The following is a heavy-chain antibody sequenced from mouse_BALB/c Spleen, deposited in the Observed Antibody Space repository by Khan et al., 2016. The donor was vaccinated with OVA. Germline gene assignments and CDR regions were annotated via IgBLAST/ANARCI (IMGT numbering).Heavy chain of an antibody. J-gene: IGHJ3*01. V-gene: IGHV1S136*01. Sequence: VQLKESGPELVKPGASVKMSCKASGYTFTSYVMHWVKQKPGLGLEWIGYIYPFNDDTKYNEKFKGKATLTSERSSSTAYMELSSLTSEDSAVYYCSPVSTYYVSFAYGGQGTLVTVSA. CDR2: IYPFNDDT. CDR3: SPVSTYYVSFAY. D-gene: IGHD1-1*01. CDR1: GYTFTSYV.